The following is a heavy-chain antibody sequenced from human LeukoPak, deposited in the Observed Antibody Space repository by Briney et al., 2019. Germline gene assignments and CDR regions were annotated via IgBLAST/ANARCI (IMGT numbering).Heavy chain of an antibody. V-gene: IGHV3-53*01. CDR3: AKDHKSWPAGGIAAAIRMFPFDY. D-gene: IGHD6-13*01. Sequence: GGSLRLSCAASGFTVSSNYMSWVRQAPGKGLEWVSVIYSGGSTYYADSVKGRFTISRDNSKNTLYLQMNSLRAEDTAVYYCAKDHKSWPAGGIAAAIRMFPFDYWGQGTLVTVSS. CDR1: GFTVSSNY. J-gene: IGHJ4*02. CDR2: IYSGGST.